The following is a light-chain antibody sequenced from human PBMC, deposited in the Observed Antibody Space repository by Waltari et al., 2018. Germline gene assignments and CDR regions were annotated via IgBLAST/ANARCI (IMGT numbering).Light chain of an antibody. CDR2: RDS. J-gene: IGLJ2*01. V-gene: IGLV3-9*01. Sequence: SYELTQPLAMSGALLQTARITCGDNNVGSKHVHWYQQKPGQAPVLVIYRDSNRPSGIPARFSGSNSGHTATLTISRAQAGDEADYYCQVWDSSTVVFGGGTKLTVL. CDR1: NVGSKH. CDR3: QVWDSSTVV.